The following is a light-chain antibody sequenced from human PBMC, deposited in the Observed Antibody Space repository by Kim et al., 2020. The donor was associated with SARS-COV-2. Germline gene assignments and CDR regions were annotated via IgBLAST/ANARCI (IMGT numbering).Light chain of an antibody. CDR2: GKN. V-gene: IGLV3-19*01. CDR1: SLRSYN. Sequence: ALGPTVRITCQGDSLRSYNATWYQQKPGQAPIVVIYGKNNRPSGIPDRFSGSSSGDTASLTITGTQAGDEADYYCNSRGSNDNVLFGGGTQLTVL. CDR3: NSRGSNDNVL. J-gene: IGLJ2*01.